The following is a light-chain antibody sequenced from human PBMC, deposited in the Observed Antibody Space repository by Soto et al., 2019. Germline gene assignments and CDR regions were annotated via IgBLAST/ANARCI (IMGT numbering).Light chain of an antibody. CDR3: SSYTGSSTPFV. CDR1: SSDVGGYNY. V-gene: IGLV2-14*01. CDR2: EVS. J-gene: IGLJ1*01. Sequence: QSALTQPASVSGSPGQSITISCTGTSSDVGGYNYVSWYQQLPGKAPKLMIYEVSNRPSGVSNRFSGSKSGNTVSLTLSGLQAEYEADYCCSSYTGSSTPFVFGTGTKLTVL.